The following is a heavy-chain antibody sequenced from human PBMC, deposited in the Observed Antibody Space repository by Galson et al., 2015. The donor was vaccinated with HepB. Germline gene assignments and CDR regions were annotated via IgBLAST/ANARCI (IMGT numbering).Heavy chain of an antibody. Sequence: SLRLSCAASGFTFSSYTMHWVRQSPGKGLDPSSYIITIGSAFYYAFSVKGRFTISRDNAKNSLYLQLNSLRDDDTAVYYCARGLLKAFDSWGQGTLVTVSS. CDR1: GFTFSSYT. CDR3: ARGLLKAFDS. D-gene: IGHD2/OR15-2a*01. J-gene: IGHJ4*02. V-gene: IGHV3-48*02. CDR2: IITIGSAF.